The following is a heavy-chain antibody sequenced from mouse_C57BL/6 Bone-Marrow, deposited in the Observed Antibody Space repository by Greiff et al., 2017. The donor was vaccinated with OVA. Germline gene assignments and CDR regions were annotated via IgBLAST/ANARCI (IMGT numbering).Heavy chain of an antibody. CDR1: GFTFNTYA. CDR3: VRDYGSSSGYAMDY. CDR2: IRSKSSNYAT. V-gene: IGHV10-3*01. J-gene: IGHJ4*01. D-gene: IGHD1-1*01. Sequence: EVQLVESGGGLVQPKGSLKLSCAASGFTFNTYAMHWVRQAPGKGLEWVARIRSKSSNYATYYADSVKDRFTISRDDSQSMLYLQMNNLKTEDTAMYYGVRDYGSSSGYAMDYWGQGTSVTVSS.